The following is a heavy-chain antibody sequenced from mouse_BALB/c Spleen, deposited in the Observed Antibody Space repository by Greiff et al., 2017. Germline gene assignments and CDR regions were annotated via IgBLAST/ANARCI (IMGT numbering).Heavy chain of an antibody. Sequence: VQLKQSGAELVKPGASVKLSCTASGFNIKDTYMHWVKQRPEQGLEWIGRIDPANGNTKYDPKFQGKATITADTSSYTAYLQLSSLTSEDTAVYYCAITTVVEDVDYWGQGTTLTVSS. J-gene: IGHJ2*01. D-gene: IGHD1-1*01. CDR2: IDPANGNT. V-gene: IGHV14-3*02. CDR3: AITTVVEDVDY. CDR1: GFNIKDTY.